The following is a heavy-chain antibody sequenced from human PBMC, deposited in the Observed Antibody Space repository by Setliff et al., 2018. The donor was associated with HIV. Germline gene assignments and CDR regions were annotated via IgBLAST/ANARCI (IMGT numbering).Heavy chain of an antibody. D-gene: IGHD5-12*01. Sequence: SETLSLTCTVSGGSVTSGSHYWSWIRQQPGKAPEWIGYIHHTGSNFYNPSLTDRLTISVDTSKNQFPLKLNYVTAADTAVYYCARGGNSRAAWFDSWGQGTLVTVSS. CDR3: ARGGNSRAAWFDS. J-gene: IGHJ5*01. CDR2: IHHTGSN. V-gene: IGHV4-31*02. CDR1: GGSVTSGSHY.